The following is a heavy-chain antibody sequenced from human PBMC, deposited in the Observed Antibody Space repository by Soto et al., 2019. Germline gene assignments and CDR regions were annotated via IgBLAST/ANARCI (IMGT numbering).Heavy chain of an antibody. CDR2: IYYSGST. J-gene: IGHJ5*02. CDR3: ARLLDSPALGFDP. V-gene: IGHV4-59*01. D-gene: IGHD3-22*01. Sequence: SETLSLTFTVYGGSISSYYWTWVVHPPGKGLEWIGYIYYSGSTNYNPSLKSRVTISVDTSKNQFSLKLSSVTAADTAVYYCARLLDSPALGFDPWGQGNLVTVSS. CDR1: GGSISSYY.